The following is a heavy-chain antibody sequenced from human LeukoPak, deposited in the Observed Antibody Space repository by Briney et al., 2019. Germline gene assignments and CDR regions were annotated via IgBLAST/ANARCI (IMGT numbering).Heavy chain of an antibody. D-gene: IGHD6-13*01. CDR1: GFSFSSYA. CDR2: IRYDGGDK. Sequence: GGSLRLSCAASGFSFSSYAMYWVRQAPGKGLEWVALIRYDGGDKYYADSMKGRFTISRDNSKNTLYLQMNSLRDEDTAVYYCVKTGSGWFGDYWGQGTLVTVSS. CDR3: VKTGSGWFGDY. J-gene: IGHJ4*02. V-gene: IGHV3-30*02.